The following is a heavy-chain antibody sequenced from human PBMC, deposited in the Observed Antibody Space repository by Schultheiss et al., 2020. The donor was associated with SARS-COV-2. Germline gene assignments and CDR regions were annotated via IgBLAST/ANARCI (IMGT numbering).Heavy chain of an antibody. J-gene: IGHJ6*02. CDR2: INHSGST. Sequence: GSLRLSCAASGFTFSSYGMHWVRQAPGKGLEWIGEINHSGSTNYNPSLKSRVTISVDTSKNQFSLKLSSVTAADTAVYYCARGNPSYYYGMDVWGQGTTVTVSS. V-gene: IGHV4-34*01. CDR1: GFTFSSYG. CDR3: ARGNPSYYYGMDV.